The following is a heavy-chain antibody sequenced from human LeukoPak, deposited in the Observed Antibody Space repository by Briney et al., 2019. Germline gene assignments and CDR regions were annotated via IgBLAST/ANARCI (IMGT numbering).Heavy chain of an antibody. V-gene: IGHV3-74*01. CDR2: INTDGGST. Sequence: GGSLRLSCAASGFTFSTYWMQWVRQAPGRGLVWVSRINTDGGSTTYADSVKGRFTISRDNAKNTLYLQMNSLRAEDTAVYFCARALGQPYFDYWGQGALVTASS. CDR3: ARALGQPYFDY. J-gene: IGHJ4*02. D-gene: IGHD7-27*01. CDR1: GFTFSTYW.